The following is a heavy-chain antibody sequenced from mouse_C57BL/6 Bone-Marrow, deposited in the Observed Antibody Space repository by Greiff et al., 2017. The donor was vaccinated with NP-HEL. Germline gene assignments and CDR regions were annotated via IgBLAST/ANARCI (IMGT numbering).Heavy chain of an antibody. CDR2: INPSSGCT. J-gene: IGHJ2*01. CDR3: ERVCIITVNG. CDR1: GYTFTSYT. V-gene: IGHV1-4*01. D-gene: IGHD1-1*01. Sequence: QVQLKESGAELARPGASVKMSCKASGYTFTSYTMHWVKQRPGQGLEWIGYINPSSGCTKYNQKFKDKATLTADTSSSTAYMQLSSLTSEDSAVYYCERVCIITVNGWGTGTTLTAAS.